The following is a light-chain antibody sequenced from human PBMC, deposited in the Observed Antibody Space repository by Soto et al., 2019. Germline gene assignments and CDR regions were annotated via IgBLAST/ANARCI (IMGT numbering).Light chain of an antibody. Sequence: DIQMTQSPSTLSASVGDRVTITCRASQSISSWLAWYQQKPGKAPKLLIYDASSLESGVPSRFSGSGSGTECTLTISSPQPDDFATYYCQQYNSYSVTFGQGTKGEIK. J-gene: IGKJ1*01. CDR1: QSISSW. V-gene: IGKV1-5*01. CDR3: QQYNSYSVT. CDR2: DAS.